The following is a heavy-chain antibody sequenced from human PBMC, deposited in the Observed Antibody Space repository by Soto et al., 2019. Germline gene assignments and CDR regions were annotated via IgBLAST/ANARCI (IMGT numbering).Heavy chain of an antibody. D-gene: IGHD5-18*01. Sequence: PGGSLRLSCAASGFTFSSYAMHWVRQAPEKGLEYVSAISSNGGSTYYANSVKGRFTISRDNSKNTLYLQLGSLRAEDMAVYYCARDRFPGWLQPESGGMDVWGQGTTVTVSS. CDR1: GFTFSSYA. J-gene: IGHJ6*02. CDR2: ISSNGGST. CDR3: ARDRFPGWLQPESGGMDV. V-gene: IGHV3-64*01.